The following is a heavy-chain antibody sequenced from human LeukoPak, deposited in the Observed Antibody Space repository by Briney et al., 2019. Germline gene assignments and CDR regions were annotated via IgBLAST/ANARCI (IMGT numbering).Heavy chain of an antibody. D-gene: IGHD6-6*01. CDR3: ARDRGIAARPAYYYGMDV. J-gene: IGHJ6*02. CDR1: GFIFSSYG. Sequence: GGSLRLSCAAAGFIFSSYGMHWVRQAPGKGLEWVAIIWPDGTNEYYADSVKGRFTISRDNSKNTLYLQMNSLRAEDTAVYYCARDRGIAARPAYYYGMDVWGQGTTVTVSS. CDR2: IWPDGTNE. V-gene: IGHV3-33*01.